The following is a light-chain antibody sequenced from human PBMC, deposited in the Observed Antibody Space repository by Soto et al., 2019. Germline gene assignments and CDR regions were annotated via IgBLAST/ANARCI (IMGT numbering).Light chain of an antibody. Sequence: QSALTQPASVSGSPGQSITISCTGTSSDVGGYNYVSWYQQHPGKAPKLMIYDVSNRPSGISYRFSGSKSGNTASLTISGLQSEDEADYYCSSYSGSGTLDVFGTGTKVTVL. CDR2: DVS. J-gene: IGLJ1*01. CDR1: SSDVGGYNY. V-gene: IGLV2-14*03. CDR3: SSYSGSGTLDV.